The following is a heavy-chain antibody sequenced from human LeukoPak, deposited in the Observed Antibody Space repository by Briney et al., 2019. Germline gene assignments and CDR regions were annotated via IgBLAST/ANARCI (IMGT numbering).Heavy chain of an antibody. V-gene: IGHV3-30*02. D-gene: IGHD1-26*01. CDR2: IWFDGSNK. CDR3: AKVGLEWELLEATQFDY. J-gene: IGHJ4*02. CDR1: GFTFSSHG. Sequence: PGGSLRLSCAASGFTFSSHGMHWVRQVPGKGLEWVATIWFDGSNKYYADSVKGRFTISRDNSKNTLYLQMNSLRAEDTAVYYCAKVGLEWELLEATQFDYWGQGTLVTVSS.